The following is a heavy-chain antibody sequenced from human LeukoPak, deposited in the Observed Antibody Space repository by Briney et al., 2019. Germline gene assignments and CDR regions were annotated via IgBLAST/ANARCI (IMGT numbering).Heavy chain of an antibody. CDR1: GFTFDDYA. J-gene: IGHJ4*02. Sequence: GGSLRLSCAASGFTFDDYAMHWVRQAPGQGLEWVSGISWNSGSIGDADSVKGRFTISRDNAKNSLYLQMNSLRAEDTALYYCAKGTTGTTSRYFDYWGQGTLVTVSS. CDR3: AKGTTGTTSRYFDY. V-gene: IGHV3-9*01. CDR2: ISWNSGSI. D-gene: IGHD1-1*01.